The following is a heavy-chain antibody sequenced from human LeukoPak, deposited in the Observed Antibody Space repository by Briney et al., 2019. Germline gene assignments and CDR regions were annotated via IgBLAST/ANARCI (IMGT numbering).Heavy chain of an antibody. CDR1: GFTFSSYA. D-gene: IGHD3-3*01. V-gene: IGHV3-30-3*01. J-gene: IGHJ5*02. CDR2: ISYDGSNK. Sequence: PGRSLRLSRAASGFTFSSYAMHWVRQAPGKGLEWVAVISYDGSNKYYADSVKGRFTISRDNSKNTLYLQMNSLRAEDTAVYYCAREIRFLESNWFDPWGQGTLVTVSS. CDR3: AREIRFLESNWFDP.